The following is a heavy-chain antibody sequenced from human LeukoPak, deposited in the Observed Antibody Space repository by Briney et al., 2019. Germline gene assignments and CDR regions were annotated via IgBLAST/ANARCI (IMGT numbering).Heavy chain of an antibody. CDR2: INPNSGDT. D-gene: IGHD1-26*01. CDR3: ARKEVGALRAFDI. V-gene: IGHV1-2*06. J-gene: IGHJ3*02. CDR1: GYTFTAYY. Sequence: ASVKVSCKASGYTFTAYYMHWVRQVPGQGLEWMGRINPNSGDTDYAQKFQGRVIMTRDTSISTAYMEVSRLRSDDTAVYYCARKEVGALRAFDIWGQGTMVTVSS.